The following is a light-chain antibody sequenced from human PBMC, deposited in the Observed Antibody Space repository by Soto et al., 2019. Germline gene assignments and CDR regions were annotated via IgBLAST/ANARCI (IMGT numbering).Light chain of an antibody. V-gene: IGKV1-5*01. CDR1: QSISSW. CDR3: QQYRT. Sequence: DIQMTQSPSTLSASVGDRVTITCRASQSISSWLAWYQQKPGKAPKLLIYDAFSLESGVPSRFSGSGSGTDFTLTISSIQPDDFATYYRQQYRTFGQGTKVEIK. J-gene: IGKJ1*01. CDR2: DAF.